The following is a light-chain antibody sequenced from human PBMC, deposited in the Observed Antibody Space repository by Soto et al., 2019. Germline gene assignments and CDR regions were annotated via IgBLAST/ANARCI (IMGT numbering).Light chain of an antibody. V-gene: IGLV2-23*03. CDR2: EGS. CDR3: CSYAGSSTFG. J-gene: IGLJ3*02. CDR1: SSDVGSYNL. Sequence: QSALTQPASVSGSPGQSITISCTGTSSDVGSYNLVSWYQQHPGKAPKLMIYEGSKRPSGVSNRFSGSKSGNTASLTISGLQAEDEADYYCCSYAGSSTFGFGGATKVTVL.